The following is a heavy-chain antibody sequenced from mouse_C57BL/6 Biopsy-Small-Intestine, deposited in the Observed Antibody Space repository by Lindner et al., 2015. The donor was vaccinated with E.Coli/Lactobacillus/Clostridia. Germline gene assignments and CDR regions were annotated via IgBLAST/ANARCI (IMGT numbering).Heavy chain of an antibody. CDR1: GFNIEDYY. V-gene: IGHV14-2*01. CDR2: IDPEDGET. J-gene: IGHJ3*01. Sequence: VQLQESGAELVKPGASVKLSCTTSGFNIEDYYIHWVKQRTEQGLERIGRIDPEDGETKYAPQFRGKATIAADTSSNTAFLQLSGLTSEDTAVYYCASWDEGFAYWGQGTLVTVSA. D-gene: IGHD4-1*01. CDR3: ASWDEGFAY.